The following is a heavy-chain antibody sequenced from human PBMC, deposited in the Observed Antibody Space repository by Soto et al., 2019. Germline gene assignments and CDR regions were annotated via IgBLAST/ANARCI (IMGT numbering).Heavy chain of an antibody. D-gene: IGHD3-10*01. V-gene: IGHV3-30*18. Sequence: QVPLVESGGGVVQPGRSLRLSCAASGFTFSSYGMHWVRQAPGKGLEWVAVISYDGSTKYYADSVKGRFTISRDNSKHTLYLQMNRLIAEDTAVYYCAKSSGSGNNGMDVWGQGTTVTVSS. J-gene: IGHJ6*02. CDR3: AKSSGSGNNGMDV. CDR2: ISYDGSTK. CDR1: GFTFSSYG.